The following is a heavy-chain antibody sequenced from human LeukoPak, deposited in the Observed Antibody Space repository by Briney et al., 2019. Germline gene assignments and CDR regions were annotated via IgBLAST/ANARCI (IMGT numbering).Heavy chain of an antibody. V-gene: IGHV1-69*06. CDR1: GGTFSSYA. Sequence: ASVKVSCKASGGTFSSYAISWVRQAPGQGLEWMGGIIPIFGTANYAQKFQGRVTITADKSTGTAYMELSSLRSEDTAVYYCARGYDFWSGYSLYYFDYWGQGTLVTVSS. J-gene: IGHJ4*02. CDR3: ARGYDFWSGYSLYYFDY. D-gene: IGHD3-3*01. CDR2: IIPIFGTA.